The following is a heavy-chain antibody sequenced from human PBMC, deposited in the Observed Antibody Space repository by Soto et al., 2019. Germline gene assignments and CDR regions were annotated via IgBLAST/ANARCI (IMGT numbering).Heavy chain of an antibody. J-gene: IGHJ6*04. CDR2: ISYDGSNK. Sequence: PGGSLRLSCAASGFTFSSYGMHWVRQAPGKGLEWVAVISYDGSNKYYADSVKGRFTISRDNSKNTLYLQMNSLRAEDTAVYYCATEQKLWSDYYGMDVWGKGTKVTVSS. CDR1: GFTFSSYG. V-gene: IGHV3-30*03. D-gene: IGHD6-13*01. CDR3: ATEQKLWSDYYGMDV.